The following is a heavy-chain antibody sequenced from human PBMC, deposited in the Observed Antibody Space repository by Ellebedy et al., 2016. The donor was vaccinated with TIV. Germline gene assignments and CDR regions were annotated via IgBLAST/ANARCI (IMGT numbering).Heavy chain of an antibody. Sequence: GGSLRLXXAASGFTFSSYGMHWVRQAPGKGLEWVAAIWSDGTTKYYSDSVKGRFTISRDNSKNTLYLQMNSLRAEDTAVYYCAREIIYGGYYFDYWGQGTLITVSS. CDR3: AREIIYGGYYFDY. CDR1: GFTFSSYG. J-gene: IGHJ4*02. V-gene: IGHV3-33*01. CDR2: IWSDGTTK. D-gene: IGHD4-23*01.